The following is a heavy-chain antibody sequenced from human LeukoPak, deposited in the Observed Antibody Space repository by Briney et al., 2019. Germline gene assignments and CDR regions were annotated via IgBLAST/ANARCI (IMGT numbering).Heavy chain of an antibody. CDR1: GVSINSDNYY. J-gene: IGHJ5*02. V-gene: IGHV4-31*03. Sequence: SETLSLTCTVAGVSINSDNYYWTWIRQHPGTGLEWIGFIFYTGSTSYNRSLKSRVAISTDTSTNQFSLRLTSVTAADTAVYYCAEGKGQQTPDWFDPWGQGTQVTVSS. CDR2: IFYTGST. CDR3: AEGKGQQTPDWFDP.